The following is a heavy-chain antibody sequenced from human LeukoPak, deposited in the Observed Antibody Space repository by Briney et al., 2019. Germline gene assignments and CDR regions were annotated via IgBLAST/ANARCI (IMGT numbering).Heavy chain of an antibody. J-gene: IGHJ4*02. CDR3: AKIGYHGYSYGFLDY. D-gene: IGHD5-18*01. CDR2: VSDSGTHT. V-gene: IGHV3-23*01. Sequence: GGSLRLSCAVSGFTLSKAWMSWVRQTPGKGLEWVSTVSDSGTHTYYADSVKGRFTISRDNSKNTLSLQMNSLRAEDTAVYYCAKIGYHGYSYGFLDYWGQGTLVTVSS. CDR1: GFTLSKAW.